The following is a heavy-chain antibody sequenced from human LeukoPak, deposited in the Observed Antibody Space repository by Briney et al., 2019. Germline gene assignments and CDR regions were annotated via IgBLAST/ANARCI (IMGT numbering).Heavy chain of an antibody. CDR2: INTYNGNT. CDR3: ARVITMVRGVILPVSGFDY. D-gene: IGHD3-10*01. Sequence: EASVKVSCKASGYSFTSYGISCVRQAPGQGLEWMGWINTYNGNTNYAQNVQGRVTMTTDTATSTAYMELRSLRSDDTAVYFCARVITMVRGVILPVSGFDYWGQGTLVTVSS. CDR1: GYSFTSYG. V-gene: IGHV1-18*01. J-gene: IGHJ4*02.